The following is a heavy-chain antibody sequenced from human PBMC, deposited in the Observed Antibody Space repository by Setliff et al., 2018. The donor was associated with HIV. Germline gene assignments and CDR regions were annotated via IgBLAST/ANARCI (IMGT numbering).Heavy chain of an antibody. CDR3: VGGSGTDRYDY. D-gene: IGHD3-10*01. CDR1: GVTLYNTY. Sequence: GWSLRLSCATSGVTLYNTYMDWVRQAPGKGLVWVGRIRNGNRYSTEYAASVKGRFIISRDDSENSLYPQMNSLKTEDTAVYYCVGGSGTDRYDYWGRGTLVTVSS. J-gene: IGHJ4*02. V-gene: IGHV3-72*01. CDR2: IRNGNRYST.